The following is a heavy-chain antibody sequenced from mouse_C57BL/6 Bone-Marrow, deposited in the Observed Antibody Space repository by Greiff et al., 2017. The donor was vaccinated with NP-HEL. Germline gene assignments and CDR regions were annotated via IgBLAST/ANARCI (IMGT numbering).Heavy chain of an antibody. V-gene: IGHV2-2*01. CDR2: FWSGGST. CDR1: GFSLTSYG. D-gene: IGHD2-4*01. CDR3: ARRMITTEFAY. J-gene: IGHJ3*01. Sequence: QVQLQQSGPGLVQPSQSLSITCTVSGFSLTSYGVHWVRQSPGKGLEWLGVFWSGGSTDYTAAFISRLSISKDNSKSQVFFKMNSLQADDTAIYYCARRMITTEFAYWGQGTLVTVSA.